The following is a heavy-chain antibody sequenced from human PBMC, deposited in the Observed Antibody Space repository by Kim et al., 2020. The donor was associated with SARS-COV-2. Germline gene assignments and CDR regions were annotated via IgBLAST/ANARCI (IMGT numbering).Heavy chain of an antibody. CDR3: ARLTRGSTFDY. Sequence: GGSLRLSCAASGFTFSSYGMHWVRQAPGKGLEWVSVISYDGSNKYYADSVKGRFTISRDNSKNTLYLQMNSLRAEDTAVYYCARLTRGSTFDYWGQGTLVTVSS. J-gene: IGHJ4*02. D-gene: IGHD2-2*01. CDR2: ISYDGSNK. CDR1: GFTFSSYG. V-gene: IGHV3-33*05.